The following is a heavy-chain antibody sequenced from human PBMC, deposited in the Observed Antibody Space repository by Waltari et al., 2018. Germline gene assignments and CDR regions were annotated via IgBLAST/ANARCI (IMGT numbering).Heavy chain of an antibody. CDR1: GFTFSSYS. J-gene: IGHJ4*02. CDR2: ISSSSGTI. D-gene: IGHD6-19*01. V-gene: IGHV3-48*04. Sequence: EVQLVASGGGLVQPGGSLRLSCAASGFTFSSYSMNWVRQAPGKGLEWVSYISSSSGTIYYADSVKGRFTISRDNAKNSLYLQMNSLRAEDTAVYYCARRYSSGFDYWGQGTLVTVSS. CDR3: ARRYSSGFDY.